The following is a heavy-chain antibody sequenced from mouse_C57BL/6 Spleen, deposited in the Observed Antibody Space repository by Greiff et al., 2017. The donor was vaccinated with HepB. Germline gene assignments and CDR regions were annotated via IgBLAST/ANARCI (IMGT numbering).Heavy chain of an antibody. V-gene: IGHV1-9*01. Sequence: VQLQQSGAELMKPGASVKLSCKATGYTFTGYWIEWVKQRPGHGLEWIGEILPGSGSTNYNEKFKGKATFTADTSSNTAYMQLSSLTTEDSAIYYCAKKAYYSNSGWFAYWGQGTLVTVSA. CDR2: ILPGSGST. CDR1: GYTFTGYW. J-gene: IGHJ3*01. D-gene: IGHD2-5*01. CDR3: AKKAYYSNSGWFAY.